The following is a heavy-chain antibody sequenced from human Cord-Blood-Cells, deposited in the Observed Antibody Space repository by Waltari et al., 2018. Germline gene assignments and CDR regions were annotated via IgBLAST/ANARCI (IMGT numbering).Heavy chain of an antibody. V-gene: IGHV1-69*01. CDR3: ARGAEDFWSGYFHAEYFQH. J-gene: IGHJ1*01. D-gene: IGHD3-3*01. CDR2: IIPIFGTS. Sequence: QVQMVQSGAEVKKPGSSVKVSCTASGGTCSSYALSWLQQAPGQRLEWMGGIIPIFGTSNYAQKFQGRVTITADESTSTAYMELSSLRSEDTAVYYCARGAEDFWSGYFHAEYFQHWGQGTLVTVSS. CDR1: GGTCSSYA.